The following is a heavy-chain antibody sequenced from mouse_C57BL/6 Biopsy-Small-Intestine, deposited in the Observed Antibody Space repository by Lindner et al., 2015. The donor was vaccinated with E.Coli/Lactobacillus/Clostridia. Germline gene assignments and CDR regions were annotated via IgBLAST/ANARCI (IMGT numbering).Heavy chain of an antibody. V-gene: IGHV1-81*01. CDR2: IIPIFGTA. D-gene: IGHD1-1*01. Sequence: SVKVSCKASGGTFSSYAISWVRQAPGQGLEWMGGIIPIFGTANYAQKFQGRVTITADKSTSTAYMELSSLRSEDTAVYYCARGRRGSGSYYYYGMDVWGQGTTVTVLL. CDR1: GGTFSSYA. J-gene: IGHJ1*01. CDR3: ARGRRGSGSYYYYGMDV.